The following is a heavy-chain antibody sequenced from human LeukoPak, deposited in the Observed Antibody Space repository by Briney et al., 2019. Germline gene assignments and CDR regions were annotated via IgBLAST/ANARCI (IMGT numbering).Heavy chain of an antibody. CDR3: VRDSTISGWYELGY. CDR1: GFTFSNSG. D-gene: IGHD6-19*01. J-gene: IGHJ4*02. Sequence: GGSLRLSCVTSGFTFSNSGMHWVRQAPGKGLEWVAFIRYEGSIKYYADSVKGRFSISRDNSKNTVSLQMNSLRAEDTAVYFCVRDSTISGWYELGYWGQGTLVTVSS. V-gene: IGHV3-30*02. CDR2: IRYEGSIK.